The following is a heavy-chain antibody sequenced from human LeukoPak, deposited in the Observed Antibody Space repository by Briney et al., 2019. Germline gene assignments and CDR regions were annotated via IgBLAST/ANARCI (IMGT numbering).Heavy chain of an antibody. CDR3: ARMMSIPVAGHRPLFDY. CDR1: GYTFTSYG. V-gene: IGHV1-18*01. CDR2: ISAYNGNT. Sequence: ASVKVSCKASGYTFTSYGINWVRQAPGQGLEWMGWISAYNGNTNYAQKLQDRVTMTTDTSTSTAYMELRSLRSDDTAVYYCARMMSIPVAGHRPLFDYWDQGTLVTVSS. D-gene: IGHD6-19*01. J-gene: IGHJ4*02.